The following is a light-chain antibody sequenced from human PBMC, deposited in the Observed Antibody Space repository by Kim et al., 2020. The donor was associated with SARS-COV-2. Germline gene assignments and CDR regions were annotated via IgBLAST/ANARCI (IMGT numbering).Light chain of an antibody. V-gene: IGKV1-5*03. CDR2: KAS. CDR3: QQYKGT. J-gene: IGKJ2*01. Sequence: DIQMTQSPSTLSAFVGDRVTITSRASQSISNWLAWYQHKPGKAPNLLIYKASSLESGVPSRFSGSGSGTEITLTLSSLQPDDFAPYYCQQYKGTFGQGTKLEI. CDR1: QSISNW.